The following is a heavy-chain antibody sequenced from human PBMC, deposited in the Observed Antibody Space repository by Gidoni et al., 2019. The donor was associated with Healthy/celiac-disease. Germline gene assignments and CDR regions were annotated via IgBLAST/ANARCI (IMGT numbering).Heavy chain of an antibody. V-gene: IGHV3-33*01. CDR2: IWYDGSNK. CDR3: ARDQEGYDYGDYDVGYFDL. D-gene: IGHD4-17*01. Sequence: QVQLVESGGGVVRPGRSLSLSCAASGFTFSRTGLHWVRQAPGKGLEWVSVIWYDGSNKDYADSVKGRFTISRDNSKNTLYLQMNSLRAEDTAVYYCARDQEGYDYGDYDVGYFDLWGRGTLVTVSS. J-gene: IGHJ2*01. CDR1: GFTFSRTG.